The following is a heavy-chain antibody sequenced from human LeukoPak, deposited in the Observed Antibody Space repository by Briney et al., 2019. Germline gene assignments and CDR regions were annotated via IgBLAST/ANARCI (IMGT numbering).Heavy chain of an antibody. D-gene: IGHD3-22*01. V-gene: IGHV3-30*18. CDR3: AKDPEGYYYDSSGYYSGN. CDR1: GFTFSSYG. J-gene: IGHJ4*02. CDR2: ISYDGSNK. Sequence: GGSLRLSCAASGFTFSSYGMPWVRQAPGKGLEWVAVISYDGSNKYYADSVKGRFTISRDNSKNTLYLQMNSLRAEDTAVYYCAKDPEGYYYDSSGYYSGNWGQGTLVTVSS.